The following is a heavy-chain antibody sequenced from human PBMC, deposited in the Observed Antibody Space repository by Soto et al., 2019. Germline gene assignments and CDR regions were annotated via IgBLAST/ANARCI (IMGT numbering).Heavy chain of an antibody. Sequence: GGSLRLSCAASGFIFTNYAMNWVRQAPGKGLEWVSVIGGRGNSAYYADSVQGRFTISRDNSKNTLSLQMSSLTADDTAIYYCVREGSGSFEIWGRGTMVTVSS. CDR1: GFIFTNYA. V-gene: IGHV3-23*01. CDR3: VREGSGSFEI. CDR2: IGGRGNSA. J-gene: IGHJ3*02. D-gene: IGHD6-19*01.